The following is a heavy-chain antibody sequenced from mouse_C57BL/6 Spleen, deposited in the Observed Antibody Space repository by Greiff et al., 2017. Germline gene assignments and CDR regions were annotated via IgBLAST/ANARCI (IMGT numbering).Heavy chain of an antibody. V-gene: IGHV3-6*01. CDR1: GYSITSGYY. D-gene: IGHD1-1*01. CDR3: ATGDYYGSSGFAY. Sequence: EVQLQESGPGLVKPSQSLSLTCSVTGYSITSGYYWNWIRQFPGNKLEWMGYISYDGSNNYNPSLKNRISITRDTSKNQFFLKLNSVTTEDTATYYCATGDYYGSSGFAYWGQGTLVTVSA. J-gene: IGHJ3*01. CDR2: ISYDGSN.